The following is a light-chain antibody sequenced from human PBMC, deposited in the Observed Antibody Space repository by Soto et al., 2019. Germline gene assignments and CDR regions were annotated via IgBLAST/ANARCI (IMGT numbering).Light chain of an antibody. CDR1: QRLLYRSTNKNY. CDR3: QRYYNTPLT. V-gene: IGKV4-1*01. CDR2: WAS. J-gene: IGKJ4*01. Sequence: DILMTQSPESLTVSVAGRATISCKTSQRLLYRSTNKNYLAWYQQKPGQPPKLLIYWASTRESGVPDRFSGSGSGTDFTLTINNVQAEDVAVYYCQRYYNTPLTFGGGTRVEIK.